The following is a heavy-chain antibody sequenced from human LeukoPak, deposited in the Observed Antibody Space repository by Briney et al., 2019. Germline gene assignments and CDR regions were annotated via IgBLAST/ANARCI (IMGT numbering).Heavy chain of an antibody. D-gene: IGHD1-26*01. J-gene: IGHJ4*02. V-gene: IGHV1-46*01. CDR2: INPSRAST. CDR3: ARDLGSYQTPSFDY. Sequence: GSVKVSCKASGYTFTSYYMHWGGQAPGQGLEGMVLINPSRASTSYAHKFQGRLTITTDTSTSTVYMELSSLRSEDTAVYYCARDLGSYQTPSFDYWGQGTLVTVSS. CDR1: GYTFTSYY.